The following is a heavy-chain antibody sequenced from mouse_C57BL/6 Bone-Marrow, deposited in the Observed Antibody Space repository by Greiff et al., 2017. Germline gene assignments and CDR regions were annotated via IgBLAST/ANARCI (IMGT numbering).Heavy chain of an antibody. CDR2: IDPETGGT. V-gene: IGHV1-15*01. J-gene: IGHJ3*01. CDR3: TGYYGTWFAY. Sequence: QVQLQQSGAELVRPGASVTLSCKASGYTFTDYEMHWVKQTPVHGLEWIGAIDPETGGTAYNQKFKGKAILTADKSSSTAYMELRSLTSEDSAVYYCTGYYGTWFAYWGQGTLVTVCA. CDR1: GYTFTDYE. D-gene: IGHD1-2*01.